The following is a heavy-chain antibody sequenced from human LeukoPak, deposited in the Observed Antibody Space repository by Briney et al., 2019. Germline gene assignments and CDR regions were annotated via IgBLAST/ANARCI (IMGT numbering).Heavy chain of an antibody. J-gene: IGHJ4*02. CDR3: AREGYDYSKPDY. CDR1: GGTFSSYA. CDR2: IIPIFGTA. V-gene: IGHV1-69*13. D-gene: IGHD4-11*01. Sequence: SVKVSCKASGGTFSSYAISWVRQAPGQGLEWMGGIIPIFGTANYAQKFQGRVTITADESTSTAYLELSSLRSEDTAVYYCAREGYDYSKPDYWGQGTLVTVSS.